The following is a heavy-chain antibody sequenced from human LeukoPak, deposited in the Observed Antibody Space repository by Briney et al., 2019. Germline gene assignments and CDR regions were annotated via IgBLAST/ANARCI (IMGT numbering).Heavy chain of an antibody. V-gene: IGHV4-34*01. Sequence: SETLSLTCAVYGGSFSGYYWSWIRQPPGKGLEWIGEINHSGSTNYNPSLKSRVTISVDTSKNQFSLKLSSVTAADTAVYYCARGHLNWNYNYYWGQGTLVTVSS. CDR2: INHSGST. D-gene: IGHD1-7*01. CDR3: ARGHLNWNYNYY. J-gene: IGHJ4*02. CDR1: GGSFSGYY.